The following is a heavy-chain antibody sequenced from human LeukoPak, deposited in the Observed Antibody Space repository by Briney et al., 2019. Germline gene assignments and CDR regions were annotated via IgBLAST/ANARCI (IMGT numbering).Heavy chain of an antibody. V-gene: IGHV3-66*01. J-gene: IGHJ6*03. CDR1: GFTFNTYT. Sequence: PGGSLRLSCAASGFTFNTYTMNWVRQAPGKGLEWVSVIYSGGSTYYADSVKGRFTISRDNSKNTLYLQMNSLRAEDTAVYYCAKADENYYYYYYLDVWGKGTTVTVSS. CDR2: IYSGGST. CDR3: AKADENYYYYYYLDV.